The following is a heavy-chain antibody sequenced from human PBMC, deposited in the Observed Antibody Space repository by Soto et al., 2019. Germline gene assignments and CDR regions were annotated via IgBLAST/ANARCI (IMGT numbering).Heavy chain of an antibody. V-gene: IGHV4-4*02. CDR3: ASVTSDYGDYYFDY. D-gene: IGHD4-17*01. CDR2: IYHSGST. J-gene: IGHJ4*02. CDR1: GGSISSSNW. Sequence: SETLSLTCAVSGGSISSSNWWSWVRQPPGKGLEWIGEIYHSGSTNYNPSLKSRVTISVDKSKNQFSLKLSSVTAADTAVYYCASVTSDYGDYYFDYWGQGTLVTVSS.